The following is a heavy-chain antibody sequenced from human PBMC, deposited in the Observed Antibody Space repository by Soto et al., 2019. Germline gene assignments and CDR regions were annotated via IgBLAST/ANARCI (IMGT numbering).Heavy chain of an antibody. J-gene: IGHJ5*02. Sequence: ASVKVSCKASGYTFTSYDINWVRQATGQGLEWMGWMNPNSGNTGYAQKFQGRVTMTRNTSISTAYMELSSLRSEDTAVYYCARVGCSGGSCYKGDCFDPWGQGTLVTVSS. CDR1: GYTFTSYD. CDR3: ARVGCSGGSCYKGDCFDP. CDR2: MNPNSGNT. V-gene: IGHV1-8*01. D-gene: IGHD2-15*01.